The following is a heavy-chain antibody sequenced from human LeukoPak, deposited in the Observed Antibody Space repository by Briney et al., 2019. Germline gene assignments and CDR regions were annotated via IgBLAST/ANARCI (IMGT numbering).Heavy chain of an antibody. CDR3: ARHDSFIPY. Sequence: PPGGSLRLSCAASGFTFSNYAMSWGRQAPGEGLEWVSGISDVSFTTYYTDPVKGRYTMSRDNTKNTVYLQMNNLRAEDTAVYFCARHDSFIPYWGQGTQVIVAS. CDR2: ISDVSFTT. CDR1: GFTFSNYA. V-gene: IGHV3-23*01. J-gene: IGHJ4*02. D-gene: IGHD3-16*02.